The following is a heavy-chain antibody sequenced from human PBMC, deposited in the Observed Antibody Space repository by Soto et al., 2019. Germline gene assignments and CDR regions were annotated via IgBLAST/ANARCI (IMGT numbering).Heavy chain of an antibody. CDR3: AGGHYDFWSGYFATIDY. J-gene: IGHJ4*02. D-gene: IGHD3-3*01. CDR1: GGSISSYY. V-gene: IGHV4-59*08. CDR2: IHYSGST. Sequence: SETLSLTCTVSGGSISSYYWSWIRQPPGKGLEWIGYIHYSGSTKYNPSLKSRVTISADTSKNQFSLKLGSVTAADTAGYYCAGGHYDFWSGYFATIDYWGQGTLVTVSS.